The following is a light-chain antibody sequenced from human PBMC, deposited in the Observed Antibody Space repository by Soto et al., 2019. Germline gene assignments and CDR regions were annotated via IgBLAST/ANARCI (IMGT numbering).Light chain of an antibody. Sequence: EIVSSLYAATRSFSPVEGAALSCRPSQSVDNDLAWYRQKPGQAPSLLVYGASTRATGVPARFSGSGYGTEFTLTITSLQSEDFAVYFCHQYNKWPRTFGRGTKVDIK. CDR1: QSVDND. CDR2: GAS. J-gene: IGKJ1*01. V-gene: IGKV3D-15*01. CDR3: HQYNKWPRT.